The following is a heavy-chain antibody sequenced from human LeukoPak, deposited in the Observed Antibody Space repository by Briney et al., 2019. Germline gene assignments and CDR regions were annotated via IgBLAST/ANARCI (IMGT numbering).Heavy chain of an antibody. J-gene: IGHJ4*02. Sequence: GGSLRLSCAASGFTFSSYWMSWVRQAPGKGLEWVATIKHDGSEDYYLDSVKGRFTISRDNAKNSLFLQMSSLRDEDTAVYYCARDRGQLVIPFFFDYWGQGILVTVSS. CDR3: ARDRGQLVIPFFFDY. V-gene: IGHV3-7*01. D-gene: IGHD3-9*01. CDR1: GFTFSSYW. CDR2: IKHDGSED.